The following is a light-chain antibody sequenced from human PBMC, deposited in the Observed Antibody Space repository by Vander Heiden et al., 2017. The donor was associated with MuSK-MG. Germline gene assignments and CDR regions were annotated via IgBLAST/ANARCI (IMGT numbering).Light chain of an antibody. Sequence: DIVMTQSPDSLAVSLGERATINCKSSQSALDSSNNKNYLAWYQQKPGQSPKLLIYWASTRESGVPDRFSGSGSGTDFTLTISSLQAEDVAVYYCHQYYTNPRTFGQGTKVEIK. CDR3: HQYYTNPRT. V-gene: IGKV4-1*01. CDR2: WAS. J-gene: IGKJ1*01. CDR1: QSALDSSNNKNY.